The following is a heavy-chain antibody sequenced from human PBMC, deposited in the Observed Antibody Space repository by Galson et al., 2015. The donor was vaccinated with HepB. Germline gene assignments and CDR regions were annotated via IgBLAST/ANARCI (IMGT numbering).Heavy chain of an antibody. CDR1: GFTFSSYW. CDR3: ATYYYDSSGYYRFDY. CDR2: INSDGSYT. V-gene: IGHV3-74*01. Sequence: SLRLSCAASGFTFSSYWMHWVRQAPGKGLVWVSRINSDGSYTDYADSVKGRFTISRDNVKNTLYLQMNSLRVEDTAVYCCATYYYDSSGYYRFDYWGQGTLVTVSS. J-gene: IGHJ4*02. D-gene: IGHD3-22*01.